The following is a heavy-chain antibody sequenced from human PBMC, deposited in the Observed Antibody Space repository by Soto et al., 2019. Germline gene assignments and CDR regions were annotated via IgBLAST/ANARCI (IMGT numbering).Heavy chain of an antibody. V-gene: IGHV4-39*01. CDR1: GGSISSSSYY. J-gene: IGHJ4*02. D-gene: IGHD6-13*01. Sequence: QLQLQESGPGLVKPSETLSLTCTVSGGSISSSSYYWGWIRQPPGKGLEWIGSIYYSGSTYYNPSLKSRVTISVDTSKNQFSLKLSSVTAADTAVYYCARHRKVRVQQLALGDYWGQGTLVTVSS. CDR3: ARHRKVRVQQLALGDY. CDR2: IYYSGST.